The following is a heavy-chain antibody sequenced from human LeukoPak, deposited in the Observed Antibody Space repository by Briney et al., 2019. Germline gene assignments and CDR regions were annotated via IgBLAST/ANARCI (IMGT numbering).Heavy chain of an antibody. CDR2: INPNSGGT. V-gene: IGHV1-2*02. Sequence: ASVKVSCKASGYSFTGYHLHWVRQAPGQGLEWMGWINPNSGGTDYAQKFQGRVTMTWDTSISTAYMELRSLRSDDTAVYYCARLDWSPPYYFDYWGLGTLVTVSS. CDR3: ARLDWSPPYYFDY. CDR1: GYSFTGYH. J-gene: IGHJ4*02. D-gene: IGHD3/OR15-3a*01.